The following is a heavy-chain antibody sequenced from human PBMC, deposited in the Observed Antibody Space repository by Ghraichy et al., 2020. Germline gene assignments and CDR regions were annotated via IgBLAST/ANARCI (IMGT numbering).Heavy chain of an antibody. CDR3: ARDPQWEPRGLDL. J-gene: IGHJ6*02. Sequence: ASVKVSCKTSRYIFTSYYIHWVRQAPGQGLEWMGIINPSGGSTSYAQKFQGRVTMTRDTSTSTVYMELSSLRSEDTAVYYCARDPQWEPRGLDLWGQGTTVTVSS. D-gene: IGHD1-26*01. V-gene: IGHV1-46*01. CDR1: RYIFTSYY. CDR2: INPSGGST.